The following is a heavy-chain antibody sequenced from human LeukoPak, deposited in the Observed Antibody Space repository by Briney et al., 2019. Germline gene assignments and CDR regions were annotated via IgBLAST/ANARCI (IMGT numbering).Heavy chain of an antibody. CDR2: ISGDSDNR. Sequence: GGSLRLSCAASGFNVAAYAMYWVRHLPGKSLEWVSLISGDSDNRYSAASVKGRFTISRDNSKNSLYLQMNSLTTEDTALYYCAIAYESGSFYRAFAYWGQGALVTVSS. D-gene: IGHD3-10*01. CDR3: AIAYESGSFYRAFAY. CDR1: GFNVAAYA. V-gene: IGHV3-43*02. J-gene: IGHJ4*02.